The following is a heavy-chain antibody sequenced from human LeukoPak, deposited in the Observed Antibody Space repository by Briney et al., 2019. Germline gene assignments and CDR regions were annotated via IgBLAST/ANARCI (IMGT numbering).Heavy chain of an antibody. CDR1: GYTFTSYA. Sequence: VSVKVSCKASGYTFTSYAMNWVRQAPGQGLEWMGWINTNTGNPTYAQGFTGRFVFSLDTSVSTAYLQISSLKAEDTAVYYCARDPLWHSSSRRGDYWGQGTLVTVSS. CDR3: ARDPLWHSSSRRGDY. V-gene: IGHV7-4-1*02. J-gene: IGHJ4*02. D-gene: IGHD6-13*01. CDR2: INTNTGNP.